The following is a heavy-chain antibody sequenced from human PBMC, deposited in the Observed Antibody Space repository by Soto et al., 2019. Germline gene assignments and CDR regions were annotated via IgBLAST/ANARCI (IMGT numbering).Heavy chain of an antibody. D-gene: IGHD2-21*02. J-gene: IGHJ4*02. CDR3: AGSVVVTDIDY. CDR2: IYYSGSP. CDR1: GGSISSYY. Sequence: SETLSLTCTVSGGSISSYYWSWIRQPPGKGLEWIGHIYYSGSPHYNPSLKSRATISVDTSKNQFSLKLSSETAADTAVYYCAGSVVVTDIDYWGQGTLVTVSS. V-gene: IGHV4-59*01.